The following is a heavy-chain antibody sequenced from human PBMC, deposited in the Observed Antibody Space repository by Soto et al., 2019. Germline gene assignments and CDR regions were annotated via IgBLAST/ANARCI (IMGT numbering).Heavy chain of an antibody. CDR3: ARGGGIQPWLLNY. D-gene: IGHD5-18*01. Sequence: QVQLVQSGAEVKKPGSSVKVSCKASGGTFSSYAIRWVRQAPGQGLEWMGGVIPIFGTANYAQKFQGRVTSTEDEATATAYMELSRLRSDDTAGYYCARGGGIQPWLLNYWGQGTLVTVSS. J-gene: IGHJ4*02. CDR2: VIPIFGTA. V-gene: IGHV1-69*01. CDR1: GGTFSSYA.